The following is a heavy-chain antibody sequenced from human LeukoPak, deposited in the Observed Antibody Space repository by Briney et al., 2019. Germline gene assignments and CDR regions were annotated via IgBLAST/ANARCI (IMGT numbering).Heavy chain of an antibody. V-gene: IGHV1-69*19. Sequence: SVKVSCTASGGTFSSYAISWVRQAPGQGLEWMGGIIPIFGTANYAQKFQGRVTITADESTSTAYMELSSLRSEDTAVYYCARKGYSGSDYGGVFDYWGQGTLVTVSS. CDR3: ARKGYSGSDYGGVFDY. D-gene: IGHD5-12*01. J-gene: IGHJ4*02. CDR2: IIPIFGTA. CDR1: GGTFSSYA.